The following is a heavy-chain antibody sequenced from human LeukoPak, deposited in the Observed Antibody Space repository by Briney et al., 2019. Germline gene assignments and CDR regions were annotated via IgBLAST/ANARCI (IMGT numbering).Heavy chain of an antibody. CDR3: ATRRDYVWGSYRN. V-gene: IGHV3-53*01. J-gene: IGHJ4*02. CDR1: GFTVSSNY. Sequence: PGGSLRLSCAASGFTVSSNYMSWVRQAPGKGLEWVSVIYSCGSTYYADSVKGRFTTSRDNSKNTLYLQMNSLRAEDTAVYYCATRRDYVWGSYRNWGQGTLVTVSS. D-gene: IGHD3-16*01. CDR2: IYSCGST.